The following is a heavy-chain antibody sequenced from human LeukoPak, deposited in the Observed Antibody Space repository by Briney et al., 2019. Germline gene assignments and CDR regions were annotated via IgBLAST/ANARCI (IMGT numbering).Heavy chain of an antibody. D-gene: IGHD3-9*01. CDR3: ARWSLLTGYYDY. J-gene: IGHJ4*02. CDR2: ISRSSDTI. Sequence: PGGSLRLSCAASGFTFSDYNMNWVRQVPGKGLEWVSYISRSSDTIYYADSVKGRFTISRDNAKNSLYLQMNSLRAEDTAVYYCARWSLLTGYYDYWGQGTLVTVSS. CDR1: GFTFSDYN. V-gene: IGHV3-48*04.